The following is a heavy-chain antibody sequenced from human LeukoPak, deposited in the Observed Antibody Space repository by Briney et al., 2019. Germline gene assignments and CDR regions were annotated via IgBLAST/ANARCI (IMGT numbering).Heavy chain of an antibody. J-gene: IGHJ4*02. CDR2: INHSGST. CDR1: GGSFSGYY. D-gene: IGHD1-26*01. Sequence: SETLSLTCAVYGGSFSGYYWSWIRQPPGKGLEWIGEINHSGSTNYNPSLKSRLTISVDTSKNQFSLKLNSVTAADTAVYYCARGGGGSYYVDYWGQGTLVTVSS. V-gene: IGHV4-34*01. CDR3: ARGGGGSYYVDY.